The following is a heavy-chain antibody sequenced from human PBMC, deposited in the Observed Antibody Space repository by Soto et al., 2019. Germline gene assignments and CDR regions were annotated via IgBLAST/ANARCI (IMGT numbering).Heavy chain of an antibody. V-gene: IGHV1-3*01. J-gene: IGHJ6*03. CDR2: IDAGNGNT. CDR3: ARDLRVRGVINNYYYMDV. D-gene: IGHD3-10*01. Sequence: ASVKVSCKASGYTFTSYAMHWVRQAPGQRLEWMGWIDAGNGNTKYSQKFQGRVTITRDTSASTAYMELSSLRSEDTAVYYCARDLRVRGVINNYYYMDVWGKGTTVTVSS. CDR1: GYTFTSYA.